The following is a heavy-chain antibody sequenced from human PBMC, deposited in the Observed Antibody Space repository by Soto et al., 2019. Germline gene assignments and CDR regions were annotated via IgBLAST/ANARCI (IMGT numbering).Heavy chain of an antibody. CDR2: IRPDSGDT. V-gene: IGHV1-2*06. CDR1: GYSFSDYY. J-gene: IGHJ4*02. D-gene: IGHD1-1*01. CDR3: ARDRPTGSDRESDY. Sequence: QVQLVQSGAEVRKPGASVKVSCKASGYSFSDYYLHWVRQAPGQGLEWVGRIRPDSGDTNYAQKFQGRVTMTRDTSIVTVYLELTSLTSDDTAVYFCARDRPTGSDRESDYWGQGTLVIVSA.